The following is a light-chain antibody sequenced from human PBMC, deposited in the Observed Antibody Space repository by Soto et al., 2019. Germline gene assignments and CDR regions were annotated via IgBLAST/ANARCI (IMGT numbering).Light chain of an antibody. CDR3: QQYYSTPQT. CDR1: QSVLYSSNNKNY. V-gene: IGKV4-1*01. J-gene: IGKJ1*01. Sequence: DIVMTQSPDSLAVSLGERATINCKSSQSVLYSSNNKNYLAWYQQKPGQPPKLLIYWASTRESGVPYRFSGSGSGTDFTLTISSLQAEDVAVYYCQQYYSTPQTFGQGTKVEIK. CDR2: WAS.